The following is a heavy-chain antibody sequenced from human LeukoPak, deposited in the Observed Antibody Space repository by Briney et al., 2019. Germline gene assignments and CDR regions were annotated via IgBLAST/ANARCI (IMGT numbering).Heavy chain of an antibody. CDR3: ASGHYGDYGQWSSMNY. CDR2: TIPIFGIA. CDR1: GGSFSSYA. J-gene: IGHJ4*02. D-gene: IGHD4-17*01. V-gene: IGHV1-69*04. Sequence: SVKVSCKASGGSFSSYAISWVRQAPGQGPEWMGRTIPIFGIANYAQKFQGRVTIIADKSTSTAYMELSSLRSEDTAVYYCASGHYGDYGQWSSMNYWGQGTLVTVSP.